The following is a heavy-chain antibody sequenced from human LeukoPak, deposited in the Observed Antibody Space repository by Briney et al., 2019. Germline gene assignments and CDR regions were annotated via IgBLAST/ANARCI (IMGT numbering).Heavy chain of an antibody. CDR2: ISSASTYV. V-gene: IGHV3-21*04. Sequence: GGSLRLSCAASGFTFSSYSMSWVRQAPGKGLEWVSSISSASTYVYYADSVKDRFTISRDNAKNSLYLQMNSLRAEDTAVYYCARGYSSSSWSLFDYWGQGTLVTVSS. D-gene: IGHD6-6*01. CDR3: ARGYSSSSWSLFDY. J-gene: IGHJ4*02. CDR1: GFTFSSYS.